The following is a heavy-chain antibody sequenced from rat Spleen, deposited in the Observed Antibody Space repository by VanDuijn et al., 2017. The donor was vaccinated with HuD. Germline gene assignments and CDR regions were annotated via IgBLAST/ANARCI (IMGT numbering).Heavy chain of an antibody. D-gene: IGHD4-3*01. V-gene: IGHV5-29*01. CDR3: ARQDTSGYSNWFTY. Sequence: EVQLLESGGGLVQPGRSLKLSCAASGFTFSDYYMAWVRQAPTKGLEWVATISSDGRRNYYRDSVKGRFTISRDNAKNSLYLQMDSLRSADTATYYCARQDTSGYSNWFTYWGQGVMVTVSS. CDR2: ISSDGRRN. CDR1: GFTFSDYY. J-gene: IGHJ2*01.